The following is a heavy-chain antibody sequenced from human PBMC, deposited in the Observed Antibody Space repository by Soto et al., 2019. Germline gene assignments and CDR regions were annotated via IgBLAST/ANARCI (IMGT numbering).Heavy chain of an antibody. CDR3: ARDERYSSGWTHFDY. CDR1: GFTFSSYG. V-gene: IGHV3-33*01. CDR2: IWYDGSNK. Sequence: QVQLVESGGGVVQPGRSLRLSCAASGFTFSSYGMHWVRQAPGKGLEWVAVIWYDGSNKYYADSVKGRFTISRDNSKNTLYLQMNSLRAEDTAVYYCARDERYSSGWTHFDYLGQGTLVTVSS. D-gene: IGHD6-19*01. J-gene: IGHJ4*02.